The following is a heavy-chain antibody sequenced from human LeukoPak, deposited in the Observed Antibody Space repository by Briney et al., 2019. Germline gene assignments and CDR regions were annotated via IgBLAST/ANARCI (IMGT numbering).Heavy chain of an antibody. J-gene: IGHJ3*02. CDR1: GYTFTSYD. Sequence: ASVKVSCKASGYTFTSYDINWVRQATGQGLEWMGWMNPNSGNTGYAQKFQGRVTMTRNTSISTAYMELSSLRSEDTAVYYRARGGMEVDAFDIWGQGTMVTVSS. D-gene: IGHD1-14*01. V-gene: IGHV1-8*01. CDR3: ARGGMEVDAFDI. CDR2: MNPNSGNT.